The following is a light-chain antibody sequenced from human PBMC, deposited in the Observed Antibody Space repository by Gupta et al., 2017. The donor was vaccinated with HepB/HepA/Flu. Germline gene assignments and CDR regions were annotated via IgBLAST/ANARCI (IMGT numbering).Light chain of an antibody. CDR2: NTY. J-gene: IGKJ2*03. V-gene: IGKV3-11*01. Sequence: EIVLTQSPATLSLSPGERATLSCRASQSVGGYLAWYQQKPGQAPRLLIYNTYDRATGVPARFSGSGSGTDFTLTISSLEPDDFGIYYCQHRIDWPDSFGPGSKVEI. CDR1: QSVGGY. CDR3: QHRIDWPDS.